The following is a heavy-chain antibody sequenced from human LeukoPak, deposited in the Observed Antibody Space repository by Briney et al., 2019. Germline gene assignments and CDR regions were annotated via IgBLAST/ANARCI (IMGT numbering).Heavy chain of an antibody. CDR1: GLTFTSSA. V-gene: IGHV1-58*02. CDR2: IVVGSGNT. J-gene: IGHJ6*02. D-gene: IGHD5-18*01. Sequence: SVKVSCKASGLTFTSSAMQWVRQARGQRLEWIGWIVVGSGNTNYAQKFQERVTITRDMSTSTAYMELSSLRSEDTAVYYCAADREDSYGSYYYYGMDVWGQGTTVTVSS. CDR3: AADREDSYGSYYYYGMDV.